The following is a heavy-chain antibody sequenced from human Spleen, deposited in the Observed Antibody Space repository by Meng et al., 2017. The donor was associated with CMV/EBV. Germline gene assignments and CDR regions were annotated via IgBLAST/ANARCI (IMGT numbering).Heavy chain of an antibody. CDR3: ARVHPSETITISGVIFSYAMDV. Sequence: GGSLRLSCAASGFTVSSNYMSWVRQAPGKGLEWVSVIYSGGSTYYADSVKGRFTISRDNSKNTLYLQMNSLRAEDTAVYYCARVHPSETITISGVIFSYAMDVWGQGTAVTVSS. V-gene: IGHV3-53*01. J-gene: IGHJ6*02. D-gene: IGHD3-3*01. CDR2: IYSGGST. CDR1: GFTVSSNY.